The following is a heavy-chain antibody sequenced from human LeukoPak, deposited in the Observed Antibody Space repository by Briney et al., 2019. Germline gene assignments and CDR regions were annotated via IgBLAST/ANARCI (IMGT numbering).Heavy chain of an antibody. Sequence: GGSLRLSCAASGFTFSNAWMSWVRQAPGKGLEWVAVISYDGSNKYYADSVKGRFTISRDNSKNTLYLQMNSLRAEDTAVYYCARVSSGWYGGFDYWGQGTLVTVSS. CDR3: ARVSSGWYGGFDY. CDR2: ISYDGSNK. CDR1: GFTFSNAW. J-gene: IGHJ4*02. V-gene: IGHV3-30*03. D-gene: IGHD6-19*01.